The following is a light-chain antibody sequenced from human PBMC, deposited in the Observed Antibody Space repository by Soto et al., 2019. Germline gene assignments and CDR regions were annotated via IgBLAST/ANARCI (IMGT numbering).Light chain of an antibody. J-gene: IGKJ5*01. CDR3: QQSFSTPQIT. V-gene: IGKV1-39*01. CDR1: HSLLDRHVYNY. CDR2: AAS. Sequence: MTQSPLSLYVTPGEPASISCRSSHSLLDRHVYNYLAWYQQKPGKAPKLLIYAASLLESGVPSRFSGSGSGTDFTLTINSLQAEDFATYYCQQSFSTPQITFGQGTRLEIK.